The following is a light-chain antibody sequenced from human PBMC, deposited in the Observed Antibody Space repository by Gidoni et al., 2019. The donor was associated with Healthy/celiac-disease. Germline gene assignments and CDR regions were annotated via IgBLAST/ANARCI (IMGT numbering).Light chain of an antibody. Sequence: IQMTQSPSSLSASVGDRVTIICRASQSISNYLNWYQQKPGKAPQLLIYAAFSLQSGVPSRFSGSGSGTDFTLTSSSLQPEDSATYYCQQSYSSPWTFGQGTKVEIK. J-gene: IGKJ1*01. CDR1: QSISNY. CDR3: QQSYSSPWT. V-gene: IGKV1-39*01. CDR2: AAF.